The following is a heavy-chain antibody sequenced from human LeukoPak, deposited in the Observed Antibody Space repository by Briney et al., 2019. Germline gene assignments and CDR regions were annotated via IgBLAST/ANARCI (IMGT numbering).Heavy chain of an antibody. V-gene: IGHV1-69*13. CDR3: ASGYDWDAYYFDY. CDR2: IIPIFGTA. J-gene: IGHJ4*02. D-gene: IGHD5-12*01. Sequence: ASVKVSCKASGYTFNNYGITWVRQAPGQGLEWMGGIIPIFGTANYAQKFQGRVTITADESTSTAYMELSSLRSEDTAVYYCASGYDWDAYYFDYWGQGTLVTVSS. CDR1: GYTFNNYG.